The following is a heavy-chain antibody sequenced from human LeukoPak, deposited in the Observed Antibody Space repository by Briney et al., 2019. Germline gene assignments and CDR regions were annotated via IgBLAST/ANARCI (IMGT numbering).Heavy chain of an antibody. CDR3: ARDVSVRFGELLVGWFDP. V-gene: IGHV4-39*02. CDR1: GGSISRSGYC. J-gene: IGHJ5*02. D-gene: IGHD3-10*01. CDR2: IDYSGNT. Sequence: SETLSLTCTASGGSISRSGYCWGWIRQPPGKGLEWIGSIDYSGNTNYNPSLKSRVTISVDMSKNQFSLKLSSVTAADTAVYYCARDVSVRFGELLVGWFDPWGQGTLVTVSS.